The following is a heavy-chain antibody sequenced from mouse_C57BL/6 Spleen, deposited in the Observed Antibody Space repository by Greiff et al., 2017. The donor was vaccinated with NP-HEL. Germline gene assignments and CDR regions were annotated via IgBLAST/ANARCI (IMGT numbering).Heavy chain of an antibody. Sequence: QVQLKESGPGLVQPSQSLSITCTVSGFSLTSYGVHWVRQSPGKGLEWLGVIWRGGSTDYNAAFMSRLSIPKDNSKSQVFFKMNSLQADDTAIYYCATPYYGSSYWYFDVWGTGTTVTVSS. J-gene: IGHJ1*03. D-gene: IGHD1-1*01. CDR3: ATPYYGSSYWYFDV. CDR2: IWRGGST. CDR1: GFSLTSYG. V-gene: IGHV2-5*01.